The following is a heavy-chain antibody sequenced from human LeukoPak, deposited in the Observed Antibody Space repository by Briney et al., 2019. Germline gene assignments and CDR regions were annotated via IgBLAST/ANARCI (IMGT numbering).Heavy chain of an antibody. D-gene: IGHD2-2*01. CDR3: ARVLPAADEYYYYMDV. Sequence: RASVKVSCKASGGTFSSYAISWVRQAPGQGLEWMGGIIPIFGTANYAQKFQGRVTITTDESTSTAYMELSSLRSEDTAVYYCARVLPAADEYYYYMDVWGKGTTVTVSS. CDR1: GGTFSSYA. V-gene: IGHV1-69*05. CDR2: IIPIFGTA. J-gene: IGHJ6*03.